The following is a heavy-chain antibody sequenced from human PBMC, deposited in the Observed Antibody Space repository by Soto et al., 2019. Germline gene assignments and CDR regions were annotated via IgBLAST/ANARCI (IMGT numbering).Heavy chain of an antibody. CDR2: IYQSGYN. CDR3: ARLTYYDSTGYFDF. D-gene: IGHD3-22*01. V-gene: IGHV4-59*01. CDR1: GGSISSFY. J-gene: IGHJ4*02. Sequence: SETLSLTCTVSGGSISSFYWSCIRQPPWRGLEWIVYIYQSGYNSYNPSLKSRVTMSVDTSKNRFYLKLNSVNAADTAMYYCARLTYYDSTGYFDFWGQGTIVTVSS.